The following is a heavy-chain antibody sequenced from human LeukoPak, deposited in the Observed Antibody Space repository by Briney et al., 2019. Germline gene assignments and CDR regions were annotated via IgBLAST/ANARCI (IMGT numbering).Heavy chain of an antibody. J-gene: IGHJ4*02. CDR3: AKDANFRVPGED. Sequence: PGGSLRLSCAASGFTFSSYGMHWVRQAPGKGLEWVTFIRYDASNKYYADSVKGRFTIFRDNSKNTLYLQMNSLRPEDTAVYFCAKDANFRVPGEDWGQGTLVTVSS. CDR1: GFTFSSYG. CDR2: IRYDASNK. V-gene: IGHV3-30*02. D-gene: IGHD3-10*01.